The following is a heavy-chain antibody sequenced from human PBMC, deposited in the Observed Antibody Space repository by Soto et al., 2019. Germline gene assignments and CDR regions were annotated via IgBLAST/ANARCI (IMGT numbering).Heavy chain of an antibody. CDR2: ISAYHGNT. J-gene: IGHJ6*02. V-gene: IGHV1-18*04. Sequence: ASVKVSCKASGYTFTRYGISWVRQAPGQGLEWMGWISAYHGNTNYAQKLQGRVTMTTDTSTSTAYMELRSLRSDDTAVDYCAIDRVVVVPAAVYYYYYGMDVWGQGTTVTVSS. D-gene: IGHD2-2*01. CDR3: AIDRVVVVPAAVYYYYYGMDV. CDR1: GYTFTRYG.